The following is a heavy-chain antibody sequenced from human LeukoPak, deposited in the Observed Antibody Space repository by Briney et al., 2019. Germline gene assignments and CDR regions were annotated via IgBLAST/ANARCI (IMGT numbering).Heavy chain of an antibody. V-gene: IGHV3-23*01. CDR2: ISGSGGTT. CDR3: AKAPWDSSGYYDY. D-gene: IGHD3-22*01. Sequence: GGSLRLSCAASGSTFSNYGMSWVRQAPGKGLEWVSAISGSGGTTYYADSVKGRFTISRDNSKNTLYLQMNSLRAEDTAVYYCAKAPWDSSGYYDYWGQGTLVTVSS. CDR1: GSTFSNYG. J-gene: IGHJ4*02.